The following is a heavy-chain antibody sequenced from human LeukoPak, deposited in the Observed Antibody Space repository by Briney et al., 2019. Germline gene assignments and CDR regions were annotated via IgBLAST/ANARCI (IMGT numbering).Heavy chain of an antibody. CDR3: ARGTAITAGIDF. D-gene: IGHD6-19*01. V-gene: IGHV3-74*01. J-gene: IGHJ4*02. CDR1: GCAFSTYW. CDR2: INPEGAST. Sequence: SGGSLRLSCTASGCAFSTYWMFWVRQAPGKGLVWVSQINPEGASTTYGDPAKGRFTASRDNAKNALHLQMNSLRVDDTAVYYCARGTAITAGIDFWGQGTLVTVSS.